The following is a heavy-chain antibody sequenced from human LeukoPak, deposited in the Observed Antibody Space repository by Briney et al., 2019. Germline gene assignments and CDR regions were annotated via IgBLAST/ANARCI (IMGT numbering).Heavy chain of an antibody. CDR2: INPNSGGI. J-gene: IGHJ4*02. CDR1: GYTFTGYY. D-gene: IGHD3-10*01. CDR3: SSTVTNYGSGNDNFDY. V-gene: IGHV1-2*02. Sequence: EASVKVSCKASGYTFTGYYMHWVRQAPGQGLEWMGWINPNSGGINYAQKFQGRVTMTRDTSISTAYMELSRLRSDDTAVFYCSSTVTNYGSGNDNFDYWSQGTLVTVSS.